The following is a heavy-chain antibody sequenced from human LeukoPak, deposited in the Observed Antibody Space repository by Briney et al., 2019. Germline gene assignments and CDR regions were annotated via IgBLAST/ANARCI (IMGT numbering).Heavy chain of an antibody. D-gene: IGHD3-22*01. Sequence: VASVKVSCKASGYTFTSYGISWVRQAPGQGLEWMGWISAYNGNTNYAQKLQGRVTMTTDTSTSTAYMELRSLRSDDTAVYYCARVILSNDRHAFDIWGQGTMVTVSS. CDR1: GYTFTSYG. CDR3: ARVILSNDRHAFDI. V-gene: IGHV1-18*01. J-gene: IGHJ3*02. CDR2: ISAYNGNT.